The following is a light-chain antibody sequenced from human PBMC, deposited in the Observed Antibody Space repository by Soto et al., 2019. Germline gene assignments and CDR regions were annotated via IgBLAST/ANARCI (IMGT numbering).Light chain of an antibody. CDR3: VLYMGGGVWV. J-gene: IGLJ3*02. CDR1: SGSVSTSFY. V-gene: IGLV8-61*01. CDR2: STN. Sequence: VVTQEPSFSVSPGRTVTLTCGLSSGSVSTSFYPSWYQQTPGQAPRTLIYSTNTRSSGVPDRFSGSIIGNKAALTITGAQADDESDYYCVLYMGGGVWVFGGGTKLTVL.